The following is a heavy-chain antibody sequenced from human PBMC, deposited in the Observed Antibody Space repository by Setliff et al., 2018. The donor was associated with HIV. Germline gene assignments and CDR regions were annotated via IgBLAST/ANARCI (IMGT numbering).Heavy chain of an antibody. Sequence: SETRSLTCTVPGGPISEYYWSWIRQPPGKGLEWMEYIYARGITNYNPSLNSRVTISRDTSKNEISLKVTSVTAADSAISYCSRPYSGDYAFDMLCQGTMVTVSS. V-gene: IGHV4-59*01. CDR3: SRPYSGDYAFDM. D-gene: IGHD4-17*01. CDR2: IYARGIT. J-gene: IGHJ3*02. CDR1: GGPISEYY.